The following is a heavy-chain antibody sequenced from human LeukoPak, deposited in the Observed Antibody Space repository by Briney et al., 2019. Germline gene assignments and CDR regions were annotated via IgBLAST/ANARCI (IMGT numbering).Heavy chain of an antibody. D-gene: IGHD4-17*01. CDR1: GYTFTGYY. J-gene: IGHJ3*02. CDR2: INPNSGGT. V-gene: IGHV1-2*04. Sequence: GASVKFSCKASGYTFTGYYMHWVRQAPGQGLEWMGWINPNSGGTNYAQKFQGWVTMTRDTSISTAYMELSRLRSDDTAVYYCARGTNYGDYVGESADAFDIWGQGTMVTVSS. CDR3: ARGTNYGDYVGESADAFDI.